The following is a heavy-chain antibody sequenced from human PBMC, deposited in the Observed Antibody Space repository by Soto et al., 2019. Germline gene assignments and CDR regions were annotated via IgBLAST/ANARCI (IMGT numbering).Heavy chain of an antibody. CDR3: ARTGEIRYSLQGFDY. Sequence: PSETLSLTCAVYGGSFSGYYWSWIRQPPGKGLEWIGGINHSGSTNYNPSLKSRVTISVDTSKNQFSLKLSSVTAADTAVYYCARTGEIRYSLQGFDYWGQGTLVTVSS. D-gene: IGHD3-9*01. J-gene: IGHJ4*02. CDR2: INHSGST. CDR1: GGSFSGYY. V-gene: IGHV4-34*01.